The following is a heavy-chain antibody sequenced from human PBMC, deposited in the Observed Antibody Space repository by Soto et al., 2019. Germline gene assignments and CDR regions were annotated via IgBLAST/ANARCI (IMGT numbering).Heavy chain of an antibody. D-gene: IGHD3-22*01. CDR3: ARVHYYDSSGFYL. Sequence: WGSLRLSCAASGFAFSSYSMNWVRQAPGKGLEWVSSISSSSSYIYYGDSVKGRFTISRENAKNSLYLQMNSLRAEDTATYYCARVHYYDSSGFYLWGQGTLVTVSS. V-gene: IGHV3-21*01. CDR2: ISSSSSYI. J-gene: IGHJ4*02. CDR1: GFAFSSYS.